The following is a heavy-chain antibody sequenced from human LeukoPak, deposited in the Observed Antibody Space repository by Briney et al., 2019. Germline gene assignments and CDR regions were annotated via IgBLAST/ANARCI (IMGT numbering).Heavy chain of an antibody. CDR1: GFTFSSYW. CDR3: AKDRGCSGGSCYYYYGMDV. J-gene: IGHJ6*02. Sequence: GGSLRLSCEASGFTFSSYWMHWVRQAPGKGLEWVAVISYDGSNKYYADSVKGRFTISRDNSKNTLYLQMNSLRAEDTAVYYCAKDRGCSGGSCYYYYGMDVWGQGTTVTVSS. CDR2: ISYDGSNK. V-gene: IGHV3-30*18. D-gene: IGHD2-15*01.